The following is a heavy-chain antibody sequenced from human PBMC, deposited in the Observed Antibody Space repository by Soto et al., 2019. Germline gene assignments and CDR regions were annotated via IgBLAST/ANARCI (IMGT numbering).Heavy chain of an antibody. J-gene: IGHJ5*02. D-gene: IGHD6-6*01. V-gene: IGHV3-53*01. Sequence: EVQLVESGGGLIQPGGSLRLSCAASGFTVSANYISWVRQAPGKGLEWVSLIYTDGSTYYADSVKGRFTFSRDNSKNTLYLQMDSLRADDTGVYYSARVSSPLPDNWFDPWGQGTLVTVSS. CDR1: GFTVSANY. CDR3: ARVSSPLPDNWFDP. CDR2: IYTDGST.